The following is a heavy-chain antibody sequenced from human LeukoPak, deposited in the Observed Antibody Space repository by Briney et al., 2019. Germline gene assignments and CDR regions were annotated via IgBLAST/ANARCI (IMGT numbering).Heavy chain of an antibody. CDR2: IIPVLNIA. CDR3: ARGGPLGAVTHHFDF. V-gene: IGHV1-69*04. D-gene: IGHD3-3*01. CDR1: GGTFSSYA. J-gene: IGHJ4*02. Sequence: GASVKVSCKASGGTFSSYAISWVRQAPGQELEWMGRIIPVLNIANYAQKFQGRVTITADKSTSTAYMELSSLRSEDTAVYYCARGGPLGAVTHHFDFWGQGTLVTVSS.